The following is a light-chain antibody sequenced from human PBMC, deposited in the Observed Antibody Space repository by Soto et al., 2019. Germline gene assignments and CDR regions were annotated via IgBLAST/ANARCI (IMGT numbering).Light chain of an antibody. J-gene: IGKJ4*01. CDR2: DVS. CDR1: ESVGSD. CDR3: QQRDSWPLT. Sequence: ENVLTQSPATLSLSPGEGATLSCRASESVGSDLAWYQQKPGQPPRLLIYDVSGRATGVPARFSGSGSGTDFTLTSGSLEPEDFAVYYCQQRDSWPLTFGGGTKVEIK. V-gene: IGKV3-11*01.